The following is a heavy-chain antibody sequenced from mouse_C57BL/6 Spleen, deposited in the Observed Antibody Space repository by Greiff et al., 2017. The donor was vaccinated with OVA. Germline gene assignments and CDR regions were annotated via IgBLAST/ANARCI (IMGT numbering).Heavy chain of an antibody. CDR1: GYTFTDYE. CDR3: TRSLITRYYAMDY. J-gene: IGHJ4*01. V-gene: IGHV1-15*01. CDR2: IDPETGGT. D-gene: IGHD2-4*01. Sequence: QVQLKQSGAELVRPGASVTLSCKASGYTFTDYEMHWVKQTPVHGLEWIGAIDPETGGTAYNQKFKGKAILTADKSSSTAYMELRSLTSEDSAVYYGTRSLITRYYAMDYWGQGTSVTVSS.